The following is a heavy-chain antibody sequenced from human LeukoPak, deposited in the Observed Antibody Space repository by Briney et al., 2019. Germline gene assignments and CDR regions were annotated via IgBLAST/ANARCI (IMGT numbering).Heavy chain of an antibody. D-gene: IGHD3-10*01. CDR3: ARVLKFYYSSGSYSYYFDY. V-gene: IGHV4-59*01. CDR1: GGSIRSYY. Sequence: SSETLSLTCTVSGGSIRSYYWSWIRQPPGKGLERVGYIYYSGSPNYNPSLKSRVTTSIDTSRNQFSLKLSSVTAADTAVYYCARVLKFYYSSGSYSYYFDYWGRGTLVTVSS. CDR2: IYYSGSP. J-gene: IGHJ4*02.